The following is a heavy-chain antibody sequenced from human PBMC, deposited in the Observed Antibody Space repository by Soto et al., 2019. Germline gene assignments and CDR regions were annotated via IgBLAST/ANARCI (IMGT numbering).Heavy chain of an antibody. CDR3: ARGMLFFDY. D-gene: IGHD3-10*02. CDR2: IYYSGST. Sequence: SETLSLTCTVSGGSISSYYWSRIRQPPGKGLEWIGYIYYSGSTNYNPSLKSRVTISVDTSKNQFSLKLSSVTAADTAVYYCARGMLFFDYWGQGTLVTVSS. V-gene: IGHV4-59*01. J-gene: IGHJ4*02. CDR1: GGSISSYY.